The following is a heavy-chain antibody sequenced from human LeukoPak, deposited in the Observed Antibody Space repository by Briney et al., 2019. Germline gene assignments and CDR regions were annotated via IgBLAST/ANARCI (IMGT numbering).Heavy chain of an antibody. Sequence: PSQTLSLTCTVSGGSISSGSYSWSWIRQPAGKGLEYIGHFYTSGSTNYNPSLKSRVTISVDTSKNQFSLKLSSVTAADTAVYYCARVDSSGWPFDYWGQGTLVTVSS. J-gene: IGHJ4*02. CDR1: GGSISSGSYS. D-gene: IGHD6-19*01. V-gene: IGHV4-61*09. CDR3: ARVDSSGWPFDY. CDR2: FYTSGST.